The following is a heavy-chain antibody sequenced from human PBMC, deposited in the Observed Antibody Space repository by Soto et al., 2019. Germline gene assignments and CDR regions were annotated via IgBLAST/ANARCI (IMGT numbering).Heavy chain of an antibody. J-gene: IGHJ4*02. V-gene: IGHV4-59*08. D-gene: IGHD2-8*01. CDR2: IYYSGST. Sequence: QVQLQESGPGLVKPSETLSLTCTVSGGSISSYYWSWIRQPPGKGLEWIGYIYYSGSTNYNPSLRSLDPIAIDTSKNQFSLKLSSVTAADTGVYYCVRRWGYAIDYWGQGTQVTVSS. CDR1: GGSISSYY. CDR3: VRRWGYAIDY.